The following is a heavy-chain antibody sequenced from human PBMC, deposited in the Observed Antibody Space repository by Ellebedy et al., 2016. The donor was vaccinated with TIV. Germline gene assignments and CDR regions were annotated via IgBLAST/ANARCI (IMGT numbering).Heavy chain of an antibody. J-gene: IGHJ5*02. D-gene: IGHD1-1*01. Sequence: PGGSLRLSCSGSGFTFSRYTMHWVRQAPGKGLEYVSAISDNSYSSYYADSVKGRFTISRDNSKNTLYLQMSSLRPEDTAVDYCVTRGYLNDNYNWFDTWGPGTLVTVSS. V-gene: IGHV3-64D*06. CDR3: VTRGYLNDNYNWFDT. CDR2: ISDNSYSS. CDR1: GFTFSRYT.